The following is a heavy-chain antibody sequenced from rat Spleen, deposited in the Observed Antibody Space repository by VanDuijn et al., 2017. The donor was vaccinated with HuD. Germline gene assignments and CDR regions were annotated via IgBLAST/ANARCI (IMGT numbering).Heavy chain of an antibody. CDR1: GFTFSDYG. V-gene: IGHV5S13*01. Sequence: EVQLVESGGGLVQPGRSLKLSCAASGFTFSDYGMAWVRQAPTKGLEWVASISPSGGATYYRDSVKGRFTVSRDNTKSTLYLQMDSLRSEDTAPYYCARQDTSGYSNWFAYWGQGTLVTVSS. CDR2: ISPSGGAT. J-gene: IGHJ3*01. CDR3: ARQDTSGYSNWFAY. D-gene: IGHD4-3*01.